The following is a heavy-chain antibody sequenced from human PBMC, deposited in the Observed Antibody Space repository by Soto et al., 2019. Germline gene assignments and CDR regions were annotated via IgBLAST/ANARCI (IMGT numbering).Heavy chain of an antibody. D-gene: IGHD3-16*01. CDR3: AHILGEDCFYP. CDR1: GFSLTTSGVG. CDR2: IYWDDDK. Sequence: QITLKESGPTLVKSTQTLTLTCTFSGFSLTTSGVGVGWIRQPPGKALEGLELIYWDDDKRYSPSLKSRLTITQDTPHNQVVLMMTNMDPVDTANYYCAHILGEDCFYPWGQGTLVTVSS. J-gene: IGHJ5*02. V-gene: IGHV2-5*02.